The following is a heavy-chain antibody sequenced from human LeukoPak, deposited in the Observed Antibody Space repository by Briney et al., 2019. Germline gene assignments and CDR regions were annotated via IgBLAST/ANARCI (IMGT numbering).Heavy chain of an antibody. Sequence: SETLSLTCTVSGGSISSGNYYWSWIRQPAGKGLEWIGRIYTSGSTNYNPSLKSRVTISVDTSKNQFSLKLSSVTAADTAVYYWARNIPARPQDYWGQGTLVTVSS. D-gene: IGHD6-6*01. V-gene: IGHV4-61*02. CDR3: ARNIPARPQDY. CDR2: IYTSGST. J-gene: IGHJ4*02. CDR1: GGSISSGNYY.